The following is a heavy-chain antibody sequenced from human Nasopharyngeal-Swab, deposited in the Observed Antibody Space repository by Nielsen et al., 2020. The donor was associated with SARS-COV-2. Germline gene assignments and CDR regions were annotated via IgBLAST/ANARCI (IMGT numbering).Heavy chain of an antibody. Sequence: GSLRLSCAASGFTFSSYAMSWVRQAPGKGLEWVSAISGSGGSTYYADSVKGRFTISRDNSKNTLYLQMNSLRAEDTAVYYCAKTMGARKGVTNWFDPWGQGTLVTVSS. D-gene: IGHD1-26*01. CDR2: ISGSGGST. V-gene: IGHV3-23*01. CDR3: AKTMGARKGVTNWFDP. CDR1: GFTFSSYA. J-gene: IGHJ5*02.